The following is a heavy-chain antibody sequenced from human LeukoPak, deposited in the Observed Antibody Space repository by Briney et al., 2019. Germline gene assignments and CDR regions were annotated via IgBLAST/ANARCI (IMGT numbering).Heavy chain of an antibody. D-gene: IGHD1-26*01. CDR1: GFTFDDYA. J-gene: IGHJ4*02. Sequence: GRSLRLSCAASGFTFDDYAMHWVRQAPGKGLEWVSGISWNSGSIGYADSVKGRFTISRDNAKNSLYLQMNSLRAEDTALYYCARVPSRRWEPPCWGQGTLVTVSS. CDR3: ARVPSRRWEPPC. V-gene: IGHV3-9*01. CDR2: ISWNSGSI.